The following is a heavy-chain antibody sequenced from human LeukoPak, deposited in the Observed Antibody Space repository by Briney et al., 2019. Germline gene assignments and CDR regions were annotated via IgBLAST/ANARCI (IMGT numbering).Heavy chain of an antibody. D-gene: IGHD3-9*01. CDR3: ARRGNYDSLTGYPARGYFDY. CDR2: IYHRGST. CDR1: GGSISSSNW. V-gene: IGHV4-4*02. Sequence: PSGSLSLTCAVSGGSISSSNWWSWVRQPPGKGLEWIGVIYHRGSTNYNPSLKSRVTISVDKTKNQISLKLSTVTAADTAMYYCARRGNYDSLTGYPARGYFDYWGQGTLVTVSS. J-gene: IGHJ4*02.